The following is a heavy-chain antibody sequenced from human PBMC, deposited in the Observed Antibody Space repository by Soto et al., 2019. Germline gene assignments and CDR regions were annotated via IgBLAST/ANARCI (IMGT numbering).Heavy chain of an antibody. D-gene: IGHD3-3*01. Sequence: PGGSLRLSCAASGFTFSSYAMHWVRQAPGKGLEWVAVISYDGSNKYYADSVKGRFTISRDNSKNTLYLQMNSLRAEDTAVYYCARAPSPITIFGVVPRGYYYYYGMDVWGQGTTVTVSS. V-gene: IGHV3-30-3*01. CDR2: ISYDGSNK. J-gene: IGHJ6*02. CDR1: GFTFSSYA. CDR3: ARAPSPITIFGVVPRGYYYYYGMDV.